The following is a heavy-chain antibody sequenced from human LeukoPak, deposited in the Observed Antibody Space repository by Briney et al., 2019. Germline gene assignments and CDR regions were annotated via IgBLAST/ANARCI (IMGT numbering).Heavy chain of an antibody. J-gene: IGHJ6*02. CDR3: ARGATIPGDYYYYGMDV. Sequence: GGSLRPSCAASGFTFSDYYMSWIRQAPGKGLEWVSYISSSGSTIYYADSVKGRFTIFRDNAKNSLYLQMNSLRAEDTAVYYCARGATIPGDYYYYGMDVWGQGTTVTVSS. D-gene: IGHD5-12*01. CDR2: ISSSGSTI. V-gene: IGHV3-11*01. CDR1: GFTFSDYY.